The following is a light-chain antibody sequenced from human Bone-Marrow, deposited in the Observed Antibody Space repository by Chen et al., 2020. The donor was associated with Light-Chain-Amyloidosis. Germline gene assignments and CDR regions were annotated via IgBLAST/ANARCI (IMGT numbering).Light chain of an antibody. CDR3: QAYQGSSQGV. CDR1: SGSIATNY. J-gene: IGLJ3*02. V-gene: IGLV6-57*01. CDR2: EDD. Sequence: NFMLTQPHSVSASPGKTVIISCTRSSGSIATNYVQWYQQRPGSSPTTVIYEDDQRPSGVPDRFSGSIDRASNTASRTSSGPKTEDEDDDDWQAYQGSSQGVFGGGTKLTVL.